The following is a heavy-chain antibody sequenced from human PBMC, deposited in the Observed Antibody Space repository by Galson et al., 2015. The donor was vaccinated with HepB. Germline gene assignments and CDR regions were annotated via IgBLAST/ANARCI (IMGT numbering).Heavy chain of an antibody. Sequence: SLRLACAASGFTFNTYGIYWVRQAPGRGLQWVVLIWSEGSNKYYADSVKGRFTISRDNSKNTLYLQMNSLRAEDTTVYYRARPTLGIMIFGVVTQRGFDIWGQGTVVTVSS. D-gene: IGHD3-3*01. CDR2: IWSEGSNK. CDR1: GFTFNTYG. CDR3: ARPTLGIMIFGVVTQRGFDI. J-gene: IGHJ3*02. V-gene: IGHV3-33*01.